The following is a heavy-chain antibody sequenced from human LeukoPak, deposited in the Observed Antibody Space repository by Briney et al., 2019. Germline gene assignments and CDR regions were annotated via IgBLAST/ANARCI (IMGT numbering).Heavy chain of an antibody. J-gene: IGHJ3*02. Sequence: GGSLRLSCAASGFTFSTYAMHWVRQAPGKGLEWVAVISYDGNNKYYADSVKGRFTISRDNSKNTLYLQMNSLRAEDTAVYYCAREMEGSWRDAFDIWGQGTLVTVSS. D-gene: IGHD3-10*01. CDR2: ISYDGNNK. CDR1: GFTFSTYA. V-gene: IGHV3-30-3*01. CDR3: AREMEGSWRDAFDI.